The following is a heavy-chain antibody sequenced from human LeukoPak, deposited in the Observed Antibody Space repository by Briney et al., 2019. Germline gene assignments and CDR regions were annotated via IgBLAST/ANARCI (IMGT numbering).Heavy chain of an antibody. CDR3: ARDTAQHLKRFDY. Sequence: ASVKVSFKASGYTLNKFGMSWVRQAPGQGLEWLGWINTYNGNTNLGEKFQGRVTMTTDTSTSTVYMELTSLRTDDTAVYFCARDTAQHLKRFDYWGQGTLVTVSS. D-gene: IGHD6-13*01. V-gene: IGHV1-18*01. CDR1: GYTLNKFG. CDR2: INTYNGNT. J-gene: IGHJ4*02.